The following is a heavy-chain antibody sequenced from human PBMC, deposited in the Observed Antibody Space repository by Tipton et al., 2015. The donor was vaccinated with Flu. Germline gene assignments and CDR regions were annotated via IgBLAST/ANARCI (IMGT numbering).Heavy chain of an antibody. CDR1: GGSMSRNY. D-gene: IGHD1-26*01. CDR3: ARRAPNSGTFYFDY. J-gene: IGHJ4*02. Sequence: TLSLTCTVSGGSMSRNYWSWIRQPPGKGLEWIGYIYYSGSTTYNPSLKSRVTISVDTSKNQFSLKLSSVTAADTAIYYCARRAPNSGTFYFDYWGQGTLVTVSS. CDR2: IYYSGST. V-gene: IGHV4-59*08.